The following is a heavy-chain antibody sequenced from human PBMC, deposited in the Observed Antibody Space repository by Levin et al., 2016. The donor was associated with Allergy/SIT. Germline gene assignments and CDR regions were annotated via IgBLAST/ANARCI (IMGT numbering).Heavy chain of an antibody. CDR3: ARVSTYSEDYVWGSSYGPGDAFDI. J-gene: IGHJ3*02. CDR2: ISAYNGNT. D-gene: IGHD3-16*01. V-gene: IGHV1-18*01. Sequence: WVRQAPGQGLEWMGWISAYNGNTNYAQKLQGRVTMTTDTSTSTAYMELRSLRSDDTAVYYCARVSTYSEDYVWGSSYGPGDAFDIWGQGTMVTVSS.